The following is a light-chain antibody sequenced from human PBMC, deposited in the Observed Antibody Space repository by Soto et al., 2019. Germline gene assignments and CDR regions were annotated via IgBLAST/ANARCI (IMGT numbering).Light chain of an antibody. Sequence: ELVLTQSPGTLSLSPGERATLSCRASQSVSSSYLAWYQQKPGQPPRLLIYGASSRATGIPDRCSGSGSGTDFTLTITRREPEDFAVYYCQHYRTSFGGGTKVEIK. V-gene: IGKV3-20*01. J-gene: IGKJ4*01. CDR3: QHYRTS. CDR2: GAS. CDR1: QSVSSSY.